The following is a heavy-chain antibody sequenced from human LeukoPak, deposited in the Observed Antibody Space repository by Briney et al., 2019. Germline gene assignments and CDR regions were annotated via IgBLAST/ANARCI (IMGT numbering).Heavy chain of an antibody. Sequence: GGSLRLSCAASGFTFSSYGMHWVRQAPGKGLEWVVFIRYDGSNKYYADSVKGRFTISRDNSKNTLYLQMNSLRAEDTAVYYCAKLGNSSGWYVDYWGQGALVTVSS. J-gene: IGHJ4*02. CDR1: GFTFSSYG. D-gene: IGHD6-19*01. CDR3: AKLGNSSGWYVDY. CDR2: IRYDGSNK. V-gene: IGHV3-30*02.